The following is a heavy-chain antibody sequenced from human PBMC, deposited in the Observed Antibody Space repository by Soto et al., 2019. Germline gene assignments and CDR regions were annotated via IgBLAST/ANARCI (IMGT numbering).Heavy chain of an antibody. CDR3: ASTRDFEYSSSSQVGY. Sequence: QVQLVESGGGLVKPGGSLRLSCAASGFTFSDYYMSWIRQAPGKGLEWVSYISSSGSTIYYADSVKGRFTISRDNAKNXLYLQMNSLRAEDTAVYYCASTRDFEYSSSSQVGYWGQGTLVTVSS. CDR1: GFTFSDYY. CDR2: ISSSGSTI. J-gene: IGHJ4*02. D-gene: IGHD6-6*01. V-gene: IGHV3-11*01.